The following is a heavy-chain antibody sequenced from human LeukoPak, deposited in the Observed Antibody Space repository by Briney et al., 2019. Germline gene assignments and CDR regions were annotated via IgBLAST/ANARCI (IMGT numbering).Heavy chain of an antibody. J-gene: IGHJ4*02. D-gene: IGHD3-3*01. Sequence: GASVKVSCKASGYTFTGYYMHWVRQAPGQGLEWMGWINTNSGGTNYAQKFQGRVTMTRDTSISTAYMELSRLRSDDTALYYCAKRGYYIFWRGYPFDYWGQGTLVTVSS. CDR1: GYTFTGYY. CDR3: AKRGYYIFWRGYPFDY. V-gene: IGHV1-2*02. CDR2: INTNSGGT.